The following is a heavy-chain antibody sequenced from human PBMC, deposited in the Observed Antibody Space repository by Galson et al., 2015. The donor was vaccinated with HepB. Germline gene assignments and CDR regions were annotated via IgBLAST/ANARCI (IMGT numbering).Heavy chain of an antibody. CDR1: GFTFSSYG. Sequence: SLRLSCAASGFTFSSYGMHWVRQAPGKGLEWVAVISYDGSNKYYADSVKGRFTISRDNSKNTLYLQVNSLRAEDTAVYYCAKDRDSAAGYFDYWGQETLVTVSS. CDR2: ISYDGSNK. CDR3: AKDRDSAAGYFDY. V-gene: IGHV3-30*18. D-gene: IGHD2-15*01. J-gene: IGHJ4*02.